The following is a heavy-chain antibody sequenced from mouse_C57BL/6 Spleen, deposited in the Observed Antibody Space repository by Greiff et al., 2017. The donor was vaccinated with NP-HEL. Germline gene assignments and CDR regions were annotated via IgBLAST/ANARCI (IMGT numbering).Heavy chain of an antibody. J-gene: IGHJ4*01. D-gene: IGHD2-4*01. Sequence: QVQLQQPGAELVKPGASVKLSCKASGYTFTSYWMHWVKQRPGQGLEWIGMIHPNSGSTNYNEKFKSKATLTVDKSSSTAYMQLSSLTSEDSAVYYCAREDDYDYAMDYWGQGTSVTVSS. V-gene: IGHV1-64*01. CDR2: IHPNSGST. CDR1: GYTFTSYW. CDR3: AREDDYDYAMDY.